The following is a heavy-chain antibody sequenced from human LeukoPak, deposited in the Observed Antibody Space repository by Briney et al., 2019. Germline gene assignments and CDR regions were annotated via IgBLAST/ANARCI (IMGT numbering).Heavy chain of an antibody. CDR2: ISYDGSNK. V-gene: IGHV3-30-3*01. CDR3: ARELLLWFGELLSSPPDY. CDR1: GFAFSSYA. D-gene: IGHD3-10*01. Sequence: GGSLRLSCAASGFAFSSYAMHWVRQAPGKGLEWVAVISYDGSNKYYADSVKGRFTISRDNSKNTLYLQMNSLRAEDTAVYYCARELLLWFGELLSSPPDYWGQGTLVTVPS. J-gene: IGHJ4*02.